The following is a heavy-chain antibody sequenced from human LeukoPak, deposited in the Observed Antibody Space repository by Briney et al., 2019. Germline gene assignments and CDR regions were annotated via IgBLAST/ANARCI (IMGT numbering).Heavy chain of an antibody. CDR1: GYTFSDYY. Sequence: GGSLRLSCAASGYTFSDYYMSGIRQAPGKGLEWVSYISSSASTMYYADSVKGRFTISRDNAKNSLYLQMNSLRVEDTAVYYCARGARGGGYNWGQGTLVTVSS. CDR2: ISSSASTM. V-gene: IGHV3-11*01. D-gene: IGHD5-24*01. J-gene: IGHJ4*02. CDR3: ARGARGGGYN.